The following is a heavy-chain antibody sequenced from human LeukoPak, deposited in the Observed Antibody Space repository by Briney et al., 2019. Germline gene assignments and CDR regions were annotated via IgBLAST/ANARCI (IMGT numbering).Heavy chain of an antibody. CDR2: ISGSGGST. V-gene: IGHV3-23*01. CDR3: AKEQVGATVFDY. CDR1: GFTFSSYA. J-gene: IGHJ4*02. D-gene: IGHD1-26*01. Sequence: GGSLRLSCAASGFTFSSYAMHWVRQAPGKGLEWVSAISGSGGSTYYADSVEGRFTISRDNSKNTLYLQMNSLRAEDTAVYYCAKEQVGATVFDYWGQGTLVTVSS.